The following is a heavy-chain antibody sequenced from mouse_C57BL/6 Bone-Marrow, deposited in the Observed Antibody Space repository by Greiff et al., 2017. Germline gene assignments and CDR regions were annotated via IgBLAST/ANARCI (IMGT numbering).Heavy chain of an antibody. J-gene: IGHJ4*01. CDR1: GFTFSSYG. Sequence: DVKLQESGGDLVKPGGSLKLSCAASGFTFSSYGMSWVRQTPDKRLEWVATISSGGSYTYYPDSVKGRFTISRDNAKNTLYLQMSSLKSEDTAMYYCARQGVYYGMDYWGQGTSVTVSS. V-gene: IGHV5-6*02. CDR3: ARQGVYYGMDY. CDR2: ISSGGSYT.